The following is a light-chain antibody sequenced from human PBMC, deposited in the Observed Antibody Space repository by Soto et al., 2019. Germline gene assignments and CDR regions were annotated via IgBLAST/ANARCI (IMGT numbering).Light chain of an antibody. V-gene: IGKV3-20*01. CDR1: QSVSSSF. CDR3: QQYESSPLT. J-gene: IGKJ4*01. Sequence: EIVLTQSPDTLSLSPGDRATLSCRASQSVSSSFLAWYQQKPGQAPRLLIYRASSRATGIPDRFTGSGSGTDFTLTISRLEPEDFAVYYCQQYESSPLTFGRGDKVEIK. CDR2: RAS.